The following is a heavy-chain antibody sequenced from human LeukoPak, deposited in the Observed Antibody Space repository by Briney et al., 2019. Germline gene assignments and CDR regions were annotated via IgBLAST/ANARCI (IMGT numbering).Heavy chain of an antibody. CDR3: ARNLNYYDSSGYGH. D-gene: IGHD3-22*01. J-gene: IGHJ4*02. CDR1: GFTFSTNY. V-gene: IGHV3-53*01. Sequence: GGSLRLSCAASGFTFSTNYMSWVRQAPGKGLEWVSVIYSGGSPYYADSVKGRFTISRDNSKNTLYLQMNSLRAEDTAVYYCARNLNYYDSSGYGHWGQGTLVTVSS. CDR2: IYSGGSP.